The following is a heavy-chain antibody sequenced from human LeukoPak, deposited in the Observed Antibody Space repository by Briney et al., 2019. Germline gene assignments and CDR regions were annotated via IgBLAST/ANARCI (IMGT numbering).Heavy chain of an antibody. J-gene: IGHJ5*02. CDR3: ARDRYCSSTSCFYNWFDP. Sequence: SVKVSCKASGGTFSSYAISWVRQAPGQGLEWMGGIIPIFGTANYAQKFQGRVTITADESTSTAYMELSSLRSEDTAVYYCARDRYCSSTSCFYNWFDPWGRGTLVTVSS. CDR2: IIPIFGTA. CDR1: GGTFSSYA. D-gene: IGHD2-2*01. V-gene: IGHV1-69*13.